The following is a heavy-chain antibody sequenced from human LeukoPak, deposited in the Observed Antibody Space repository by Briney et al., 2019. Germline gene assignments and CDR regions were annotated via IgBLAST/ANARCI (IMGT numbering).Heavy chain of an antibody. CDR2: IRQDGGAT. CDR3: ATSKDTAGGPY. CDR1: GFTFTGYW. D-gene: IGHD2-15*01. Sequence: GGSLRLSCAASGFTFTGYWMTWVRQAPGQGLEWMANIRQDGGATYYGDSVKGRFTISRDNAKNSLFLQMNNLRAEDTAVYYCATSKDTAGGPYWGQGTLVTVSS. J-gene: IGHJ4*02. V-gene: IGHV3-7*01.